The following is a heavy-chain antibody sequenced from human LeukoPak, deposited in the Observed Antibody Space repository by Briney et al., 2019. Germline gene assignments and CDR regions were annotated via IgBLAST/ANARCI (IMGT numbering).Heavy chain of an antibody. CDR2: IYYSGST. D-gene: IGHD5-18*01. V-gene: IGHV4-61*01. J-gene: IGHJ4*02. CDR3: ARERGYSYGYSFDY. CDR1: GGSISGSSYY. Sequence: PSETLSLTCTVSGGSISGSSYYWNWIRQPPGKGLEWIGYIYYSGSTNYNPSLKSRVTISVDTSKNQFSLRLSSVTAADTAVYYCARERGYSYGYSFDYWGQGTLVTVSS.